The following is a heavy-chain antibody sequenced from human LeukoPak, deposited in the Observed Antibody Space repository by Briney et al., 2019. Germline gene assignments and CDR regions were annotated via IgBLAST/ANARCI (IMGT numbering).Heavy chain of an antibody. CDR3: ARGEVSDSLYYFDF. Sequence: ASVKVSCKTSGYTFTTYGVSWVRQAPGQGLEWMGWVSGYTGNTNYAERFQGRVTMTTDTSTSTVYMELTSLRCADPAVYYCARGEVSDSLYYFDFWGQGTLVTVS. CDR1: GYTFTTYG. J-gene: IGHJ4*02. V-gene: IGHV1-18*01. CDR2: VSGYTGNT. D-gene: IGHD6-6*01.